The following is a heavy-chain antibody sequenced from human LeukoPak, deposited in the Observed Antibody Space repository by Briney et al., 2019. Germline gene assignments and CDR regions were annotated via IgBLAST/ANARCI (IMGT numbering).Heavy chain of an antibody. V-gene: IGHV1-69*06. D-gene: IGHD1-26*01. Sequence: ASVKVSCKASGYTFTSYAISWVRQAPGRGLEWMGGIIPIFGTANYAQKFQGRVTITADKSTSTAYMELSSLRSEDTAVYYCARVGIVGATMGDYYYYYYMDVWGKGTTVTISS. CDR3: ARVGIVGATMGDYYYYYYMDV. CDR1: GYTFTSYA. J-gene: IGHJ6*03. CDR2: IIPIFGTA.